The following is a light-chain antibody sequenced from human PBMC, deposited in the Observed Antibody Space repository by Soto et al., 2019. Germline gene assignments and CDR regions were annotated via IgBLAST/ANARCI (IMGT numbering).Light chain of an antibody. V-gene: IGKV3-20*01. CDR1: HSVSSSY. Sequence: ESVLTQSPGTLSLSPGERATRSCMASHSVSSSYLAWYQQKPGQAPMLLIYGASSRATGIPDRFSGSGSGTDFTLTISRLEPDDFAVYYWQQYGSSPVSFGQGIKLAI. CDR3: QQYGSSPVS. J-gene: IGKJ2*03. CDR2: GAS.